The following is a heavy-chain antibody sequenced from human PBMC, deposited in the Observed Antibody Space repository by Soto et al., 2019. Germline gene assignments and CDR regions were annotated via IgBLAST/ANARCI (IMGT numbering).Heavy chain of an antibody. CDR1: GGSVSSGGYY. D-gene: IGHD2-8*01. CDR2: IYYSGTT. V-gene: IGHV4-31*03. CDR3: ARRALPQCINGVCYKDGFWDY. Sequence: SETLSLTCTVSGGSVSSGGYYWSWIRQHPGTGLEWIGYIYYSGTTYFNPSLKSRASISLDTSKNEFSLKLTSVTAADTAVYYCARRALPQCINGVCYKDGFWDYWGQGALVTVSS. J-gene: IGHJ4*02.